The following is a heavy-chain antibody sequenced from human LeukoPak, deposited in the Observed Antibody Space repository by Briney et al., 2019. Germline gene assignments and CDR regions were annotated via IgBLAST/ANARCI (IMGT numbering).Heavy chain of an antibody. CDR3: ARGGMSGSYYRNWSDP. D-gene: IGHD1-26*01. CDR2: INHSGST. V-gene: IGHV4-34*01. CDR1: GGSFSGYY. J-gene: IGHJ5*02. Sequence: PSETLSLTCAVYGGSFSGYYWSWIRQPPGKGLEWIGEINHSGSTNYNPSLKSRVTISVDTSKNQFSLKLSSVTAADTAVYYCARGGMSGSYYRNWSDPWGQGTLVTVSS.